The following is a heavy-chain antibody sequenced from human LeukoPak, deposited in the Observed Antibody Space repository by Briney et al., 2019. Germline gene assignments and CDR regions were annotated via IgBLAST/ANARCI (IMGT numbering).Heavy chain of an antibody. CDR3: TTERGLYVEPFDY. Sequence: PGGSLRLSCTASGFTFGDYAMSWVRQAPGKGLEWVGFIRSKAYGGTTEYAASVKGRFTISRDDSKSIAYLQMNSLKTEDTAVYYCTTERGLYVEPFDYWGQGTLVTVSS. D-gene: IGHD4-17*01. J-gene: IGHJ4*02. CDR1: GFTFGDYA. CDR2: IRSKAYGGTT. V-gene: IGHV3-49*04.